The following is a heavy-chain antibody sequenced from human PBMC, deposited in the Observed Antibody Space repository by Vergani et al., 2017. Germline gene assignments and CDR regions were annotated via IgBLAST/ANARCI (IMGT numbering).Heavy chain of an antibody. J-gene: IGHJ4*02. CDR1: GYTFTSYG. D-gene: IGHD3-9*01. CDR3: ARDGASLYYDILTGPGLYFDY. V-gene: IGHV1-18*01. CDR2: ISAYNGNT. Sequence: QVQLVQSGAEVKKPGALVKVSCKASGYTFTSYGISWVRQAPGQGLEWMGWISAYNGNTNYAQKLQGRVTMTTDTSTSTAYMELRSLRSDDTAVYYCARDGASLYYDILTGPGLYFDYWGQGTLVTVSS.